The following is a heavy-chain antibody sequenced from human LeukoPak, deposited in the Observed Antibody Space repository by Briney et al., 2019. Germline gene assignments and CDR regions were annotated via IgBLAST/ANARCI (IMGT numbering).Heavy chain of an antibody. J-gene: IGHJ5*02. V-gene: IGHV4-59*11. CDR1: GGSISNHY. D-gene: IGHD3-10*01. Sequence: SETLSLTCTVSGGSISNHYWTWIRQSPGKGLEWIGYIYYSGISDYNPSLRSRVTMSVDTSKNQYSLKLNSLTAADTAVYYCARDMLGYYYGSGNYGSFDTWGQGTLVTVSS. CDR2: IYYSGIS. CDR3: ARDMLGYYYGSGNYGSFDT.